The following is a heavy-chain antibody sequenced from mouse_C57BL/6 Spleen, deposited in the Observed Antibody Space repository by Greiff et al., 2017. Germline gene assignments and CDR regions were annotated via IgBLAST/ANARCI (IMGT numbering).Heavy chain of an antibody. Sequence: VQLKQSGPELVKPGASVKMSCKASGYTFTDYNMHCVKQSHGKSLEWIGYINPNNGGTSYNQKFKGKDTLTVNKSSSTAYMELRSLTSEDSAVYYCARTDYGSSFDYWGQGTTLTVSS. CDR3: ARTDYGSSFDY. D-gene: IGHD1-1*01. V-gene: IGHV1-22*01. CDR2: INPNNGGT. CDR1: GYTFTDYN. J-gene: IGHJ2*01.